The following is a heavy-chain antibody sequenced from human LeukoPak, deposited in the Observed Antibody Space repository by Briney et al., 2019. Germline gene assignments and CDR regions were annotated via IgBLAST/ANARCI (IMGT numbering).Heavy chain of an antibody. J-gene: IGHJ4*02. D-gene: IGHD6-6*01. Sequence: PGRSLRLSCAASGFTFSSYAMHWVRQAPGKGLEWVAVISYDGSNKYYADSVKGRFTISRDNSKNTLYLQLNSLRAEDTAVYYCASGIAARPGGDYWGQGTLVTVSS. CDR3: ASGIAARPGGDY. CDR2: ISYDGSNK. CDR1: GFTFSSYA. V-gene: IGHV3-30*01.